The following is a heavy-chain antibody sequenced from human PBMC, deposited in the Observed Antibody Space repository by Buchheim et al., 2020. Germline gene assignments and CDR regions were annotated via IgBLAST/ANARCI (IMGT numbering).Heavy chain of an antibody. V-gene: IGHV4-34*01. CDR3: AVDRSSPMRYYYYYGMDV. CDR1: GGSFSGYY. Sequence: QVQLQQWGAGLLKPSETLSLTCAVYGGSFSGYYWSWIRQPPGKGLEWIGEINHSGSTNYNPSLKSRVTISVDTSKNQFSLKLSSVTAANTAVYYCAVDRSSPMRYYYYYGMDVWGQGTT. D-gene: IGHD6-6*01. J-gene: IGHJ6*02. CDR2: INHSGST.